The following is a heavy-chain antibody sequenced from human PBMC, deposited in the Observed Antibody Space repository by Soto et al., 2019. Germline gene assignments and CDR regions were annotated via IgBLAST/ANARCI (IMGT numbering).Heavy chain of an antibody. CDR3: ARRSTTFYMDY. Sequence: SETLSLTCTVSGGSISGYYWSWIRQPPGKGLEWIGYIHYSGSANYNPSLESRVTMSVDTSKNQFSLKLNSVTAADTAVYYCARRSTTFYMDYWGQGTLVTVSS. CDR2: IHYSGSA. J-gene: IGHJ4*02. CDR1: GGSISGYY. D-gene: IGHD2-15*01. V-gene: IGHV4-59*01.